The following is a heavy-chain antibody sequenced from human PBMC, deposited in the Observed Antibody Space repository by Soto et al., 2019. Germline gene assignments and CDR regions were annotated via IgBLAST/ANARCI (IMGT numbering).Heavy chain of an antibody. CDR1: GFTFSSYA. CDR2: ISGSGGST. CDR3: AKDGDSSRRSDY. D-gene: IGHD6-13*01. V-gene: IGHV3-23*01. J-gene: IGHJ4*02. Sequence: EVQLLESGGGLVQPGGSLGLSCAASGFTFSSYAMSWVRQAPGKGLEWVSAISGSGGSTYYADSVKGRFTISRDNSKNTLYLQMNSLRAEDTAVYYCAKDGDSSRRSDYWGQGTLVTVSS.